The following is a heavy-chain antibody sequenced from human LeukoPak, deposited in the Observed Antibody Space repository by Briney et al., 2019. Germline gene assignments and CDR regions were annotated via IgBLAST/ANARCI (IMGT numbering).Heavy chain of an antibody. D-gene: IGHD3-3*01. Sequence: ASVKVSCKASGYTFTSHHLHWVRQAPGQGLEWMGWINPNNGDTNYIQKFQGRVTMTRDTSMSTTYMELSRLRSDDTAVYYCARGRGYDFWSGYYEVLYWGQGTLVTVSS. CDR1: GYTFTSHH. J-gene: IGHJ4*02. CDR3: ARGRGYDFWSGYYEVLY. CDR2: INPNNGDT. V-gene: IGHV1-2*02.